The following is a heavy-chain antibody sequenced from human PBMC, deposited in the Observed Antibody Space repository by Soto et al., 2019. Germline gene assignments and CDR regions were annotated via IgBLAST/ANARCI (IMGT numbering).Heavy chain of an antibody. V-gene: IGHV3-48*01. Sequence: GGSLRLSCAASGFTLSIYSMNWVRQAPGKGLECVSYISSSSSTIYYADSVKGRFTISRDNAKNSLYLQMNSLRAEDTAVYYCATYVAPNTSDAYWGQGTLVTVSS. CDR3: ATYVAPNTSDAY. CDR2: ISSSSSTI. CDR1: GFTLSIYS. J-gene: IGHJ4*02. D-gene: IGHD2-21*01.